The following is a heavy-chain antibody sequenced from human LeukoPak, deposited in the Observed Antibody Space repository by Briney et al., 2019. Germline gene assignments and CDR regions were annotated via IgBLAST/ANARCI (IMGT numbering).Heavy chain of an antibody. V-gene: IGHV1-2*02. D-gene: IGHD3-10*01. CDR1: GYTFTDFY. J-gene: IGHJ4*02. CDR2: ISPNGGGT. CDR3: ARGSASGSRYPFDY. Sequence: GASVKVSCKSSGYTFTDFYIHWVRQAPGQGLEWMGWISPNGGGTNYAQKFQGSVTMTRDTSISTAYMELSSLTSDDTAVYSFARGSASGSRYPFDYWGQGTLVTVSS.